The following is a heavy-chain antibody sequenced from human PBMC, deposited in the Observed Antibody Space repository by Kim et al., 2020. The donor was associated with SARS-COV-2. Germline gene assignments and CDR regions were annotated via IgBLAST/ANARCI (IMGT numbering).Heavy chain of an antibody. D-gene: IGHD6-13*01. CDR3: ARGSIAAAGAFDI. Sequence: QKFQDRATITRDPSASPAYMELSSLRSEDTAVYYCARGSIAAAGAFDIWGQGTMVTVSS. J-gene: IGHJ3*02. V-gene: IGHV1-3*01.